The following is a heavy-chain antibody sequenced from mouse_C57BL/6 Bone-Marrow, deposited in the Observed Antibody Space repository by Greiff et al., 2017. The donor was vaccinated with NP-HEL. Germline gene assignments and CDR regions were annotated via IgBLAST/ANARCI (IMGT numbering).Heavy chain of an antibody. CDR1: GYTFTSYW. Sequence: QVQLQQPGAELVMPGASVKLSCKASGYTFTSYWMHWVKQRPGQGLEWIGEIDPSDSYTNYNQKFKGKSTLTVDKSSSTAYMQLSSLTSEDSAVYYCARRGTTTVVAEWYFDVWGTGTTVTVSS. V-gene: IGHV1-69*01. CDR3: ARRGTTTVVAEWYFDV. D-gene: IGHD1-1*01. CDR2: IDPSDSYT. J-gene: IGHJ1*03.